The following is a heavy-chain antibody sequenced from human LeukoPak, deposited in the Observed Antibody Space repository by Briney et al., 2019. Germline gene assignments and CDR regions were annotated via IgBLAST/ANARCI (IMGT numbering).Heavy chain of an antibody. CDR1: GGSISSYY. CDR2: IYYSGST. Sequence: SETLSLTCTVSGGSISSYYWSWLRQPPGKGLEWIGYIYYSGSTNYNPSLKSRVTISVDTSKNQFSLKLSSVTAADTAVYYCARESSGSYRREYYFDYWGQGTLVTVSS. J-gene: IGHJ4*02. D-gene: IGHD1-26*01. V-gene: IGHV4-59*01. CDR3: ARESSGSYRREYYFDY.